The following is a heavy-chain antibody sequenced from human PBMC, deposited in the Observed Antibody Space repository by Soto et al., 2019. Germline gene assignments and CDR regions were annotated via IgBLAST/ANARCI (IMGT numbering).Heavy chain of an antibody. CDR2: IGTRGDI. CDR1: GFAFSTFS. V-gene: IGHV3-21*01. Sequence: SGGSLRLSCAASGFAFSTFSMHWVRQAPGKGLEWVSSIGTRGDIYYADSVKGRFTISRDNAKNSLSLQMNSLRAEDTGVYYCAREETAWTLAYGLDVWGQGTTVTVS. CDR3: AREETAWTLAYGLDV. D-gene: IGHD2-21*02. J-gene: IGHJ6*02.